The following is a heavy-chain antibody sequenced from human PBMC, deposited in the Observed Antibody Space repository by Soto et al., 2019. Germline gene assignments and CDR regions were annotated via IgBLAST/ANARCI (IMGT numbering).Heavy chain of an antibody. CDR1: GESVSRNNYS. V-gene: IGHV4-30-4*02. D-gene: IGHD3-22*01. J-gene: IGHJ4*02. Sequence: SDSLYLTFTVIGESVSRNNYSWTWIRQRPGNALEWIGYIHYSGDSYDNPSLTSRITMSMDVSKNQFSLNLRSVTAADTAIYYWARDVNDSSCSQGFDYWGQGTLLTVS. CDR3: ARDVNDSSCSQGFDY. CDR2: IHYSGDS.